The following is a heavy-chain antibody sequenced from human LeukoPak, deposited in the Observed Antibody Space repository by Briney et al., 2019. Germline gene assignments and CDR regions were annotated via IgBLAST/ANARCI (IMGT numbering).Heavy chain of an antibody. D-gene: IGHD6-19*01. CDR2: IIPILGIA. CDR3: AREEAVVGGAFDI. V-gene: IGHV1-69*04. CDR1: GGTFSSYA. J-gene: IGHJ3*02. Sequence: GASVKVSCKASGGTFSSYAISWVRQAPGQGLEWMGRIIPILGIANYAQKFQGRVTITADKSTSTAYMELSSLRSEDTAVYYCAREEAVVGGAFDIWGQGTMVTVSS.